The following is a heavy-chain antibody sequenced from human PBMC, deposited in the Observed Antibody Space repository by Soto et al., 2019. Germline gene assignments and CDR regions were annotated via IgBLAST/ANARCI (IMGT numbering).Heavy chain of an antibody. CDR1: GGSISSGGYY. D-gene: IGHD3-22*01. CDR2: IYYSGST. J-gene: IGHJ3*02. V-gene: IGHV4-31*03. CDR3: EKGAYYDSSGYYGAFDI. Sequence: SETLSLTCTVSGGSISSGGYYWSWIRQHPGKGLEWIGYIYYSGSTYYNPSLKSRVTISVDTSKNQFSLKLSSVTAADTAVYYCEKGAYYDSSGYYGAFDIWGQGTMVTVSS.